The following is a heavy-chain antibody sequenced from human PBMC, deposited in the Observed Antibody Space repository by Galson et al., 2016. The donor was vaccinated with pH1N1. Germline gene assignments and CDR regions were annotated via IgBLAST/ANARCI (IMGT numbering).Heavy chain of an antibody. CDR3: ATAVTWYFDY. CDR1: GYTFTDYY. J-gene: IGHJ4*02. D-gene: IGHD4-17*01. CDR2: INPSDGYT. Sequence: SVKVSCKASGYTFTDYYIHWVRQARGQGFEWMGMINPSDGYTEYVEKFQGRVTVTRDTSTSTVHMQLSSLRSEDTAVYYCATAVTWYFDYWGQGTVVTVFS. V-gene: IGHV1-46*01.